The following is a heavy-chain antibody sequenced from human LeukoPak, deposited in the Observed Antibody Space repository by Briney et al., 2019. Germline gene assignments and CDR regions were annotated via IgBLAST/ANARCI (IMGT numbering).Heavy chain of an antibody. V-gene: IGHV3-23*01. CDR2: ISASSATA. Sequence: PGGSLRLSCVASGFTFNIYAMNWVRQAPGKGLEWVSAISASSATAYYADSVKGRFTVSRDNSKNTLYLQMDSLRAEDTATYYCAKDGFYDGTDNRPNFDFWGQGTLVTVSA. J-gene: IGHJ4*02. CDR1: GFTFNIYA. CDR3: AKDGFYDGTDNRPNFDF. D-gene: IGHD3-3*01.